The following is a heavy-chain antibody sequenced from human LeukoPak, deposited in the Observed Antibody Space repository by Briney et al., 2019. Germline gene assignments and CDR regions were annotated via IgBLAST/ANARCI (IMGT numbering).Heavy chain of an antibody. CDR3: ASEARVHYDSSGYYYG. CDR1: GGSISSGSYY. D-gene: IGHD3-22*01. J-gene: IGHJ4*02. Sequence: PSQTLSLTCTVSGGSISSGSYYWSWIRQPAGKGLEWIGRIYTSGSTNYNPSLKSRVTISLDTSKNQFSLKLSSVTAADTAVYYCASEARVHYDSSGYYYGWGQGTLVTVSS. CDR2: IYTSGST. V-gene: IGHV4-61*02.